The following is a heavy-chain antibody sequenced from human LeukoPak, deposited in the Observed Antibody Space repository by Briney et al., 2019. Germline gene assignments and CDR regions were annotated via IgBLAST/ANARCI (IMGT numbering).Heavy chain of an antibody. Sequence: PSETLSLTCTVSGGSISSSSYYWGWIRQPPGKGLEWIGSLYYSGSTYYNPSLRSRVTISVDTSKNQFSLKLSSVTAADTAVYYCVRHERANWFDPWGQGTLVTVSS. J-gene: IGHJ5*02. CDR3: VRHERANWFDP. CDR2: LYYSGST. D-gene: IGHD6-25*01. CDR1: GGSISSSSYY. V-gene: IGHV4-39*01.